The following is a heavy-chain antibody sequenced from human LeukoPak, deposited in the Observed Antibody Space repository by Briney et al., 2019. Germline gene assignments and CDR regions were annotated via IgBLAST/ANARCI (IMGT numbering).Heavy chain of an antibody. CDR2: ISGSGGST. Sequence: GGSLRLSCAASGFTFSSYAMSWVRQAPGKGLEWVSAISGSGGSTYYADSVKGRFTISRDNSKNTLYLQMNSLRAEDTAVYYCAKDGSYYDSSMYFDYWGQGTLVTVSS. D-gene: IGHD3-22*01. CDR3: AKDGSYYDSSMYFDY. J-gene: IGHJ4*02. CDR1: GFTFSSYA. V-gene: IGHV3-23*01.